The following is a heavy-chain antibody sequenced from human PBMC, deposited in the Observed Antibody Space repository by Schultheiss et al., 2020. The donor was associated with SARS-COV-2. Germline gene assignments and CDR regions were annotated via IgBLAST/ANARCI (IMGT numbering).Heavy chain of an antibody. V-gene: IGHV3-66*01. CDR3: ARDSHYGMDV. J-gene: IGHJ6*02. CDR1: GFTVSSNY. Sequence: GGSLRLSCAASGFTVSSNYMSWVRQAPGKGLEWVSVIYSGGSTYYADSVKGRFTISRDNAKNTLYLHMDSLRAEDTAVYYCARDSHYGMDVWGQGTTVTVSS. CDR2: IYSGGST.